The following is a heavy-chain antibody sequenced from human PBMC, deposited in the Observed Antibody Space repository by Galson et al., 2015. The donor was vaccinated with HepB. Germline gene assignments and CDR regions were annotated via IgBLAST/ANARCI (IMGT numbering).Heavy chain of an antibody. V-gene: IGHV3-30*04. CDR2: ISYDGSNK. CDR3: ARAYSGTFYGMDV. D-gene: IGHD1-26*01. Sequence: LRLSCAASGFTFSTYAMHWVRQAPGKGLEWVAVISYDGSNKYYADPVKGRFTISRDNSKNTLYLQMNSLRAEDTAVYYCARAYSGTFYGMDVWGQGTTVTVSS. J-gene: IGHJ6*02. CDR1: GFTFSTYA.